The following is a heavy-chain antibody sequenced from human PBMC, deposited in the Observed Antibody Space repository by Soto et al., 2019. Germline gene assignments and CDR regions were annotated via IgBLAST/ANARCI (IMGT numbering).Heavy chain of an antibody. CDR2: ISPNSGVT. CDR3: ARDGQYGDYGYYFDF. V-gene: IGHV1-2*02. J-gene: IGHJ4*02. D-gene: IGHD4-17*01. CDR1: GYTFTAYY. Sequence: ASVKVSCKASGYTFTAYYIHWVRQAPGQGLEWMGWISPNSGVTNYAQKFQGRVTMTRDTSITTAHMELSGLRSDDSAIYYCARDGQYGDYGYYFDFWGPGTLVTVSS.